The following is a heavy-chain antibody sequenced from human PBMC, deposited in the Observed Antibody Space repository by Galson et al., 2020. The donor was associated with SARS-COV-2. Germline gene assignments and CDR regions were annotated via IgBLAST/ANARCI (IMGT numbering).Heavy chain of an antibody. CDR1: GGTFSSYA. CDR3: ARVSSSWYLGFDY. D-gene: IGHD6-13*01. Sequence: SVKVSCKASGGTFSSYAISWVRQAPGQGLEWMGGIIPIFGTANYAQKFQGRVTITADESTSTAYMELSSLRSEDTAVYYCARVSSSWYLGFDYWGQGTLVTVSS. J-gene: IGHJ4*02. CDR2: IIPIFGTA. V-gene: IGHV1-69*13.